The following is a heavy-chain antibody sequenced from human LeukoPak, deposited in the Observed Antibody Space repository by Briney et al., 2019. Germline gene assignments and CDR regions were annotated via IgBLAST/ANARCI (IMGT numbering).Heavy chain of an antibody. CDR1: GGSISSSSYY. Sequence: SETLSLTCTVSGGSISSSSYYWGWIRQPPGKGLEWIGNMYYSGSTYYNPSLKSRVTISVDTSKNQFSLKLSSVTAADTAVYYCARGSGYYSEYYFDYWGQGTLVTVSS. CDR2: MYYSGST. CDR3: ARGSGYYSEYYFDY. J-gene: IGHJ4*02. D-gene: IGHD3-22*01. V-gene: IGHV4-39*07.